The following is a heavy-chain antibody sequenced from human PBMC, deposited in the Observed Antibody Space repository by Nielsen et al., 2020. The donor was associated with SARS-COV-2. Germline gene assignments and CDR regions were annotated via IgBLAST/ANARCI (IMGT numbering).Heavy chain of an antibody. D-gene: IGHD3-22*01. CDR2: ISYDGSNK. CDR3: AKDQDYYDLSDPGDV. Sequence: GGSLSLSCAASGFTLSSYGMYWVRQAPGKGLEWVAVISYDGSNKYSADSVKGRFNISRDNSKNTLYLQMNSLKAEDTAVYYCAKDQDYYDLSDPGDVWGQGTTVTVSS. V-gene: IGHV3-30*18. CDR1: GFTLSSYG. J-gene: IGHJ6*02.